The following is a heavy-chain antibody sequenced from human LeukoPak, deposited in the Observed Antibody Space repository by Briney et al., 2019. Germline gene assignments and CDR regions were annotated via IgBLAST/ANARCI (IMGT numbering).Heavy chain of an antibody. J-gene: IGHJ5*02. CDR1: GYSFTSYW. D-gene: IGHD3-10*01. V-gene: IGHV5-51*01. CDR3: ARLHQLRWFGELSWFDP. CDR2: IYPGDSDT. Sequence: GESLKISCKGSGYSFTSYWIGWVRQMPGKGLEWVGIIYPGDSDTRYSPSFQGQVTISADKSIGTAYLQWSSLKASDTAMYYCARLHQLRWFGELSWFDPWGQGTLVTVSS.